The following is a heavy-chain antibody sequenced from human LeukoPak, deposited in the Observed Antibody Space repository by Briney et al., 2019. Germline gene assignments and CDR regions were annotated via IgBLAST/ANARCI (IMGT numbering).Heavy chain of an antibody. V-gene: IGHV1-69*01. CDR1: GGTFSSYA. J-gene: IGHJ6*04. CDR3: ASPQEYTPYYYYGMDV. D-gene: IGHD1-1*01. CDR2: IIPIFGTA. Sequence: ASVKVSCKASGGTFSSYAISWVRRAPGQGLEWMGGIIPIFGTANYAQKFQGRVTITADESTSTAYMELSSLRSEDTAVYYCASPQEYTPYYYYGMDVWGKGTTVTVSS.